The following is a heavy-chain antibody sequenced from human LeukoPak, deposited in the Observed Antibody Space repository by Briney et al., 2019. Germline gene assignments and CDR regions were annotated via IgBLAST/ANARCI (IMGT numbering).Heavy chain of an antibody. Sequence: ASVKVSCKASGYTFTGYYMHWVRQAPGQGLEWMGCINPNSGGTNYAQKFQGRVTMTRDTSISTAYMELSRVRSDDTAVYYCARVMGYSGYDPVDYWGQGTLVTVSS. CDR2: INPNSGGT. V-gene: IGHV1-2*02. D-gene: IGHD5-12*01. CDR3: ARVMGYSGYDPVDY. CDR1: GYTFTGYY. J-gene: IGHJ4*02.